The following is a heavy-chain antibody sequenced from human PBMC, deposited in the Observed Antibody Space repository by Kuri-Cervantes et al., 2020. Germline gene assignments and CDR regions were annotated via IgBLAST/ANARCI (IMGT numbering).Heavy chain of an antibody. CDR1: GGSISSSSYY. V-gene: IGHV4-39*07. D-gene: IGHD3-22*01. CDR2: IYYSGST. J-gene: IGHJ4*02. CDR3: ARGTYDSSGFPVFDY. Sequence: GSLRLSCTVSGGSISSSSYYWGWIRQPPGKGLEWIGSIYYSGSTYYNPSLKSRVTISVDTSKNQFSLNLSSVTAADTAVYYCARGTYDSSGFPVFDYWGQGTLVTVSS.